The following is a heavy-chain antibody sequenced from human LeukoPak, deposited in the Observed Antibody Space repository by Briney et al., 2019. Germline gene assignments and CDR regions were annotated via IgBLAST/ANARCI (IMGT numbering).Heavy chain of an antibody. Sequence: GGSLRLSCAASGFTFSSYSMNWVRQAPGKGLEWVSSISSSSSYIYYADSVKGRFTISRDNAKNSLYLQMNSLRAEDTAVYYCARGVGRITFGGVTIYWGQGTLVTVSS. CDR1: GFTFSSYS. D-gene: IGHD3-16*01. CDR3: ARGVGRITFGGVTIY. V-gene: IGHV3-21*01. CDR2: ISSSSSYI. J-gene: IGHJ4*02.